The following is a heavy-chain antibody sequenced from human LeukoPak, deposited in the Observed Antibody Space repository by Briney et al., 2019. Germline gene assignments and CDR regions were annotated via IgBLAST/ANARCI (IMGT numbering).Heavy chain of an antibody. CDR1: GGSFSGYY. V-gene: IGHV4-34*01. CDR3: ALCSEAAFDI. Sequence: PSETLSLTCAVYGGSFSGYYWSWIRQPPGKGLEWIGEINHSGSTNYNPSLKSRVTISVDTSKNQFSLKLSSVTAADTAVYYCALCSEAAFDIWGQGTTVTVSS. D-gene: IGHD2-15*01. J-gene: IGHJ3*02. CDR2: INHSGST.